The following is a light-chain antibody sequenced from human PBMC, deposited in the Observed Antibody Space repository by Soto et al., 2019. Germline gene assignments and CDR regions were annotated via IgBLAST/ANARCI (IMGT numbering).Light chain of an antibody. J-gene: IGKJ2*01. V-gene: IGKV3-11*01. Sequence: EIVLTQSPATLSLSPGERATLSCRASQSVTSYVAWYQQKPGQAPRLLIYDASNRATGIPVRFSGSGSGTEFTLTISSLEPEDFAVYYCQQRSNWPLMYTFGQGNKLEIK. CDR2: DAS. CDR1: QSVTSY. CDR3: QQRSNWPLMYT.